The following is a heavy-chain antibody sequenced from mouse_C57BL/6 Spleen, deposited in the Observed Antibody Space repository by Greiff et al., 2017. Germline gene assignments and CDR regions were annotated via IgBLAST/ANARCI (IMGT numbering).Heavy chain of an antibody. D-gene: IGHD1-1*01. CDR1: GFTFSDYG. V-gene: IGHV5-17*01. Sequence: EVQRVESGGGLVKPGGSLKLSCAASGFTFSDYGMHWVRQATEKGLEWVAYISSGSSTIYYEDNVKGRFTISRDNAKNTLFLHMTSLRSEDTAIYYCAKLYYGSSSDFDVWGTGTTVTVSS. CDR3: AKLYYGSSSDFDV. J-gene: IGHJ1*03. CDR2: ISSGSSTI.